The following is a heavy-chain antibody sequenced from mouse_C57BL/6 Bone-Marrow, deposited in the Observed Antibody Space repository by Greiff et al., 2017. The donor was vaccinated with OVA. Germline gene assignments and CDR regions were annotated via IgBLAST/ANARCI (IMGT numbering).Heavy chain of an antibody. V-gene: IGHV5-6*02. D-gene: IGHD1-1*01. CDR1: GFTFSSYG. CDR3: ARQSYYYGSSYWYFDV. Sequence: EVMLVESGGDLVKPGGSLKLSCAASGFTFSSYGMSWVRQTPDKRLEWVATISSGGSYTYYPDSVKGRFTISRDNAKNTLYLQMSSLKSEDTAMYYCARQSYYYGSSYWYFDVGGTGTTVTVSS. CDR2: ISSGGSYT. J-gene: IGHJ1*03.